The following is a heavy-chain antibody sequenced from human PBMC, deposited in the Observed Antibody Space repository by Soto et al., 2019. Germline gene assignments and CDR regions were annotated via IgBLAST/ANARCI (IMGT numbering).Heavy chain of an antibody. V-gene: IGHV3-48*03. CDR2: ISSSGSTI. Sequence: GGSLRLSCAASGFTFSSYEMNWVRQAPGKGLEWVSYISSSGSTIYYADSVKGRFTISRDNAKNSLYLQMNSLRAEDTAVYYCASTIVVVVAAFNFDYWGQGTLVTV. D-gene: IGHD2-15*01. J-gene: IGHJ4*02. CDR1: GFTFSSYE. CDR3: ASTIVVVVAAFNFDY.